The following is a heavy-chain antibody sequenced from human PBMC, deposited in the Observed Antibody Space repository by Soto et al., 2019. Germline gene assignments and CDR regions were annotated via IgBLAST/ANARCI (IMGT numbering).Heavy chain of an antibody. J-gene: IGHJ3*02. Sequence: PGGSLRLSCAASGFTVSSNYMSWVRQAPGKGLEWVSVIYSGGSTCYADSVKGRFTISRDNSKNTLYLQINSLRAEDTAVYYCARNYDTTAGGALDIWGQGTMVTVSS. CDR2: IYSGGST. D-gene: IGHD3-22*01. V-gene: IGHV3-53*01. CDR3: ARNYDTTAGGALDI. CDR1: GFTVSSNY.